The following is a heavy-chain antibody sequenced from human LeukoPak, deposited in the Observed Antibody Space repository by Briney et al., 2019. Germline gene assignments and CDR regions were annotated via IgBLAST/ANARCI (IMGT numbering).Heavy chain of an antibody. CDR1: GGSFSGYY. J-gene: IGHJ6*03. CDR2: INHSGST. Sequence: SETLSLTCAVYGGSFSGYYWSWIRQPPGKGLEWIGEINHSGSTNYNPSLKSRVTISVDTSKNQFSLKLSSVTAADTAVYYCARRAAAVGTYYMDVWGKGTTVTVSS. V-gene: IGHV4-34*01. CDR3: ARRAAAVGTYYMDV. D-gene: IGHD6-13*01.